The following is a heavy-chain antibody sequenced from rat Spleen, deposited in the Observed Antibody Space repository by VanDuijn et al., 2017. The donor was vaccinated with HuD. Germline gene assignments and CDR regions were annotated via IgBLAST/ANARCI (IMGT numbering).Heavy chain of an antibody. J-gene: IGHJ2*01. D-gene: IGHD5-1*01. CDR3: ARGWERFAY. V-gene: IGHV2-6*01. CDR2: ISSGGTP. Sequence: QVQLKESGPGLVQPSQTLSLTCTVSGFSLTSYTISWVRQPPGKGLEWIGAISSGGTPYYNSTLKSRLSISRDTSKSQLFLKMNSLQTEDTAMYFCARGWERFAYWVQGVMVTVSS. CDR1: GFSLTSYT.